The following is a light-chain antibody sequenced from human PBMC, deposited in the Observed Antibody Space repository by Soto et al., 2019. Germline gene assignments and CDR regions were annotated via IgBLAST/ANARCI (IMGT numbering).Light chain of an antibody. CDR2: EVS. Sequence: QSALTQPASVSGSPGQSITISCTGTSSDVGGYNYVSWYQQHPGKAHKLMIYEVSNRPSGVSNRFSGSKSGNTASLTISGLQAEDEADYYCRSYTSSSTYVFGTGTKLTVL. J-gene: IGLJ1*01. CDR1: SSDVGGYNY. V-gene: IGLV2-14*01. CDR3: RSYTSSSTYV.